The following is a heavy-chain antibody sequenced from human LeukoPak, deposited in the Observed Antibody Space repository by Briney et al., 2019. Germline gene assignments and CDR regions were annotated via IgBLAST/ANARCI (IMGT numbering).Heavy chain of an antibody. Sequence: GASVKVSCKASGYTFTSYDINWVRQTTGQGLEWMGWMNPNSGNTGYAQKFQGRVTITGNTSLTTAYKELSSLRSEDTAVYYCARRQYGSGSPLYYWGQGTLVTVSS. D-gene: IGHD3-10*01. V-gene: IGHV1-8*01. CDR1: GYTFTSYD. CDR3: ARRQYGSGSPLYY. J-gene: IGHJ4*02. CDR2: MNPNSGNT.